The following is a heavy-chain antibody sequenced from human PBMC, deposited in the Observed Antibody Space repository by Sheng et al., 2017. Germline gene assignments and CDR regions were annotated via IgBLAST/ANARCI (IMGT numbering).Heavy chain of an antibody. J-gene: IGHJ3*02. CDR1: QFTFGTYA. V-gene: IGHV3-23*04. D-gene: IGHD4-17*01. CDR2: ISGSGGSA. CDR3: AKLGKSVSYGDYRFPFDI. Sequence: EMQLVESGGALVQTGGSLRLSCVSSQFTFGTYAMSWVRQAPGKGLEWVSAISGSGGSANYADSVKGRFTVSRDNSKNTLYLQMNSLRAEDTALYYCAKLGKSVSYGDYRFPFDIWGQG.